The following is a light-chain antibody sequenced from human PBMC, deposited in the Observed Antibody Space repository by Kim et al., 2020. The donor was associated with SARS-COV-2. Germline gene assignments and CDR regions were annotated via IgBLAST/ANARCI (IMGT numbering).Light chain of an antibody. CDR1: QGISNY. J-gene: IGKJ1*01. V-gene: IGKV1-17*03. CDR2: VAS. Sequence: ASVRDMVTITWQWSQGISNYLAWFQEKPGKVPKRLIYVASSLQSGVPSRFSGSGSGTEFTLTISSLQPEDFATYYCLQHNDYPRTFGQGTKVDIK. CDR3: LQHNDYPRT.